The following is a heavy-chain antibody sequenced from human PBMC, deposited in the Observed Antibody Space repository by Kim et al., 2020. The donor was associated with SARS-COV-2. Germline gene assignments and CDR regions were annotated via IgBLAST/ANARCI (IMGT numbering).Heavy chain of an antibody. CDR1: GFTFSSYN. D-gene: IGHD3-22*01. Sequence: GGSLRLSCAASGFTFSSYNMNWVRQAPGKGLEWVSYISSSSSTIFYADSMKGRFTISRDNAKNSLYLQMDSLRAKDTAVYYCARDQSCVTLIGVVRYGMDVWGQGPRVTVS. V-gene: IGHV3-48*04. CDR2: ISSSSSTI. J-gene: IGHJ6*02. CDR3: ARDQSCVTLIGVVRYGMDV.